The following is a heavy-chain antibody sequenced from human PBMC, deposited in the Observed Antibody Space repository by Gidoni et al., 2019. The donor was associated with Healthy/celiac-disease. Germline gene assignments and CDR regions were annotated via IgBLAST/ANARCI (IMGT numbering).Heavy chain of an antibody. CDR1: GFTLSSYY. V-gene: IGHV3-13*04. D-gene: IGHD4-17*01. Sequence: EVQLVESGGGLVQPGGSLRLSCADSGFTLSSYYRHWVRQATGKGLEWVSAIGTAGDTYYPGSVKGRFTISRENAKNSLYLQMNSLRAGDTAVYYCARETTVGGAFDIWGQGTMVTVSS. J-gene: IGHJ3*02. CDR2: IGTAGDT. CDR3: ARETTVGGAFDI.